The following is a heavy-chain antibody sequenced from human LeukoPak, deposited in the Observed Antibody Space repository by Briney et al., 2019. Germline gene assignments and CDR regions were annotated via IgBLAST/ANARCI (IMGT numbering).Heavy chain of an antibody. J-gene: IGHJ5*02. CDR3: ARGPQITIFDNWFDP. V-gene: IGHV5-51*01. D-gene: IGHD3-9*01. CDR2: IYPDDSRT. Sequence: GESLKISCKGSGYRFTKSWIGWVRQMPGKGLEWLGVIYPDDSRTRYSPSFQGQVTISVDKSITTAYLQWTSLKASDTAMYYCARGPQITIFDNWFDPWGQGTLVTVSS. CDR1: GYRFTKSW.